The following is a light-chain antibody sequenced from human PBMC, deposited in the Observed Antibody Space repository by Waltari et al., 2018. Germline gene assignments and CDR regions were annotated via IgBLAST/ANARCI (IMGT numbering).Light chain of an antibody. V-gene: IGKV1-9*01. Sequence: DIQLTQSPSFLSASVGASVTITCRASQDIRSYLTWYQQKPGKAPRLLIYATLTLQSGVPSRFSGSGSGTDLTLTITSLQPEDFATYFCQQLYGYPYTFGQGTTLEIK. CDR3: QQLYGYPYT. CDR1: QDIRSY. CDR2: ATL. J-gene: IGKJ2*01.